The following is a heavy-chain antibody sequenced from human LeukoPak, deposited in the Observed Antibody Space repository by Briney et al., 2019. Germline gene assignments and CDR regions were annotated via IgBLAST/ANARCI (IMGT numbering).Heavy chain of an antibody. D-gene: IGHD3-10*01. CDR1: GFTVSSNY. Sequence: GGSLRLSCAASGFTVSSNYMSWVRQAPGKGLEWVSVIYSGGSTYYADSVKGRFTISRDNSKNTLYVRMNSLRAEDTAVYYCATGINRVSYGPFGYWGQGTLVTVSS. J-gene: IGHJ4*02. V-gene: IGHV3-66*01. CDR3: ATGINRVSYGPFGY. CDR2: IYSGGST.